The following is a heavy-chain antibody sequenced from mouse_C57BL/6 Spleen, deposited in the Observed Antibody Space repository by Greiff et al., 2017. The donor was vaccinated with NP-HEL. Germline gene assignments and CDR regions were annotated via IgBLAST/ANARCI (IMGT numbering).Heavy chain of an antibody. CDR2: INPNNGGT. CDR3: ARRNGVYYPFAY. D-gene: IGHD2-1*01. CDR1: GYTFTDYY. V-gene: IGHV1-26*01. J-gene: IGHJ3*01. Sequence: VQLQQSGPELVKPGASVKISCKASGYTFTDYYMNWVKQSHGKSLEWIGDINPNNGGTSYNQKFKGKATLTVDKSSSTAYMELRSLTSEDSAVYYCARRNGVYYPFAYWGQGTLVTVSA.